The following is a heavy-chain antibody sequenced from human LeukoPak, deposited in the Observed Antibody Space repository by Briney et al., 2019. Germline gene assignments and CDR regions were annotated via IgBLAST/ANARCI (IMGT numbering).Heavy chain of an antibody. J-gene: IGHJ4*02. Sequence: PGGSLRLSCAASGFTFNSYGMTWVRQAPGKGLEWVSTISGSGTNTDYADSVKGRFTISRDNSKNTLYLQMNSLRAEDTAVYYCARDPRGYCSGGSCHKPYYFDYWGQGTLVTVSS. CDR1: GFTFNSYG. CDR2: ISGSGTNT. V-gene: IGHV3-23*01. CDR3: ARDPRGYCSGGSCHKPYYFDY. D-gene: IGHD2-15*01.